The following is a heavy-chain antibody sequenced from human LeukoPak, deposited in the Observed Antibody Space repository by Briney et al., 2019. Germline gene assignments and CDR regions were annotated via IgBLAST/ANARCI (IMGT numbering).Heavy chain of an antibody. Sequence: PSETLSLTCAVYGGSFSGYYWSWIRQPPGKGLEWIGEINHSGSTNYNPSLKSRVTIPVDTSKNQFSLKLSSVTAADTAVYYCARGSIVAAAGTLQHWGQGTLVTVSS. D-gene: IGHD6-13*01. V-gene: IGHV4-34*01. J-gene: IGHJ1*01. CDR3: ARGSIVAAAGTLQH. CDR1: GGSFSGYY. CDR2: INHSGST.